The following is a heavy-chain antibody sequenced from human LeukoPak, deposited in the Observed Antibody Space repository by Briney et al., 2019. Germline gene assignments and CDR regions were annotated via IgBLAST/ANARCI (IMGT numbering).Heavy chain of an antibody. CDR2: ISSSSSTI. V-gene: IGHV3-48*01. J-gene: IGHJ3*02. CDR1: GFTFSSYS. D-gene: IGHD3-22*01. Sequence: GGSLRLSCAASGFTFSSYSMNWVRQAPGKGLEWVSYISSSSSTIYYADSVKGRFTISRDNAKNSLYLQMNSLRAEDTAVYYCARCANYYDSSGYYSPRREDAFDIWGQGTMVTVSS. CDR3: ARCANYYDSSGYYSPRREDAFDI.